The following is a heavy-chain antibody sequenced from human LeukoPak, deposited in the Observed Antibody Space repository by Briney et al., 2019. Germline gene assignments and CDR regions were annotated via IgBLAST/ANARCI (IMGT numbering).Heavy chain of an antibody. D-gene: IGHD4-17*01. CDR1: GFTFSSHA. CDR3: AKDGPTHGDPFKYWYFDL. V-gene: IGHV3-23*01. CDR2: ISGSGGTT. J-gene: IGHJ2*01. Sequence: PAGGPLRLSCAASGFTFSSHAMSWVRQAPGKGLEWISVISGSGGTTYYADSVRGRFTISRDNSKNTLYLQMNSPRAEDTAVYYCAKDGPTHGDPFKYWYFDLWGRGTLVTVSS.